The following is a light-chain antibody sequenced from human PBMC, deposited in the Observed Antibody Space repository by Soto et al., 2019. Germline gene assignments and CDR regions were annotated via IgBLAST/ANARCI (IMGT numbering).Light chain of an antibody. V-gene: IGKV3-20*01. CDR3: QHYGSSRT. J-gene: IGKJ1*01. CDR1: QTVTNFY. CDR2: DAS. Sequence: DIALTRSPCTLSLSPGERATLSCRASQTVTNFYLAWYQQNPGQAPRLLIYDASTRPTGIPDRFSGSGSGTDFTLTISRLEPEDFAVYYCQHYGSSRTFGQGTKVDIK.